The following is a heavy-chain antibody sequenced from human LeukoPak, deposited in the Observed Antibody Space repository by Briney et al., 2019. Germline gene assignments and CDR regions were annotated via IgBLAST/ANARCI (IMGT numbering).Heavy chain of an antibody. CDR1: GGSISSYY. J-gene: IGHJ4*02. CDR3: ARGGYSYGLDY. V-gene: IGHV4-59*01. Sequence: SQTLSLTCTVSGGSISSYYWSWIRQPPGKGLEWIGYIYYSGSTNYNPSLKSRVTISVDTSKNQFSLKLSSVTAADTAVYYCARGGYSYGLDYWGQGTLVTVSS. CDR2: IYYSGST. D-gene: IGHD5-18*01.